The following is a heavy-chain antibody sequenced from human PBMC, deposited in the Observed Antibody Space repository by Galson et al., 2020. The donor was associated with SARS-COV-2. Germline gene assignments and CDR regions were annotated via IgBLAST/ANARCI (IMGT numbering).Heavy chain of an antibody. V-gene: IGHV5-51*01. D-gene: IGHD3-10*01. CDR3: ARRHYFDWYFDL. Sequence: GESLKISCKGSGYSFTSHWIAWVRQMPGKGLEWMGIIYPGDSDTRYSPSFEGQVTIAADKSISTAYLQWSSLKASDTAMYYCARRHYFDWYFDLWGRGTRGSVSS. CDR1: GYSFTSHW. CDR2: IYPGDSDT. J-gene: IGHJ2*01.